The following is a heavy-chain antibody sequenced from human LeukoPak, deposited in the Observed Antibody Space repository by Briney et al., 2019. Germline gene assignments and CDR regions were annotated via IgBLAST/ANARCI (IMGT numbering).Heavy chain of an antibody. D-gene: IGHD2/OR15-2a*01. V-gene: IGHV4-59*01. J-gene: IGHJ4*02. CDR3: ATMPLTLLWPDY. CDR2: IYYSGST. CDR1: CDSISSYY. Sequence: SETLSLTCTVSCDSISSYYRSWIWQPLGKGLEWIGYIYYSGSTNYNPSLKSRVTISVDTSKNQFSLKLSSVTAADTAVYYCATMPLTLLWPDYWGQGSLVTVSS.